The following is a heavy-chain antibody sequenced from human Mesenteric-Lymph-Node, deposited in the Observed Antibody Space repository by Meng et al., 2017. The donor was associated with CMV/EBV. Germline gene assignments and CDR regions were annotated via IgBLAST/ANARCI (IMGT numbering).Heavy chain of an antibody. J-gene: IGHJ4*02. CDR2: ILFDGGNG. D-gene: IGHD1-7*01. V-gene: IGHV3-30*02. Sequence: GGPLRLSCAASGFPFSREGMHWVRQAPGKGLEWVAFILFDGGNGFYADSARGRFTISRDNFKNMLYLQMNSLRVDDTAVYYCGRGTSHYWGQGALVTVSS. CDR1: GFPFSREG. CDR3: GRGTSHY.